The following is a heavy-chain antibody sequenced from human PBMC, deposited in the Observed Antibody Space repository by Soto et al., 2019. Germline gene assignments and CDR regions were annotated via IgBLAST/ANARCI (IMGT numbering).Heavy chain of an antibody. V-gene: IGHV1-46*03. D-gene: IGHD3-3*01. Sequence: GASVKVSCKASGYTFTTYCIHWVRQAPGQGLEWMGIINPSGGSTGFAQKFQDRVTMTSDTSTSTVYMELSSLRSEDTAVYYCALWRGHITRADFWSGPLDHWGQGTPVTVSS. CDR1: GYTFTTYC. CDR3: ALWRGHITRADFWSGPLDH. J-gene: IGHJ4*02. CDR2: INPSGGST.